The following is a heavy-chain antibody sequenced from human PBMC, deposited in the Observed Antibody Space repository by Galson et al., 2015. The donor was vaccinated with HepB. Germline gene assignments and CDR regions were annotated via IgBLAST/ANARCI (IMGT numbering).Heavy chain of an antibody. Sequence: SLRLSRAASGFTFSSYEMSWVRQAAGKGLEWISYINSGGNNIFYADSVQGRFTIYRDNTKKSLFLQMNTLRAEDTAVYYCVREITETPDAFDIWGPGTMVTVSS. J-gene: IGHJ3*02. V-gene: IGHV3-48*03. CDR1: GFTFSSYE. CDR2: INSGGNNI. CDR3: VREITETPDAFDI. D-gene: IGHD4-17*01.